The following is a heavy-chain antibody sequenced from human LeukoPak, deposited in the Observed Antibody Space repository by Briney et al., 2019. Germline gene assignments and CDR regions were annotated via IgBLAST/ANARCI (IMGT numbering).Heavy chain of an antibody. D-gene: IGHD6-19*01. J-gene: IGHJ4*02. CDR2: IYYSGST. Sequence: PSETLSLTCTVSGGSISSSSYYWSWIRQPPGKGLEWIGNIYYSGSTYYNPSLKSRVTISVDTSKNQFSLKLSSVAAADTAVYYCARVPYSSGWYALFDYWGQGTLVTVSS. CDR1: GGSISSSSYY. V-gene: IGHV4-39*07. CDR3: ARVPYSSGWYALFDY.